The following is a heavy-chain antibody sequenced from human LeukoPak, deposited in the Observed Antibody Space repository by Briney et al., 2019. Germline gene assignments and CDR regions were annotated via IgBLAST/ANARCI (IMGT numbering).Heavy chain of an antibody. V-gene: IGHV3-53*01. CDR1: GFSVSSNY. J-gene: IGHJ4*02. Sequence: GGSLRLSCAASGFSVSSNYITWVRQAPGKGLEWVSVIYSDGSTKYADSVKARFTISRDNSKNTVYLQMNSLRVEDTAVYYCARATLDNWGQGTLVTVPS. CDR3: ARATLDN. CDR2: IYSDGST.